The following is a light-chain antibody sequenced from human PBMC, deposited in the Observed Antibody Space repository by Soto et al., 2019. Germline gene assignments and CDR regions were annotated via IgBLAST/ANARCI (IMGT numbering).Light chain of an antibody. CDR2: DND. J-gene: IGLJ2*01. CDR3: ATWDGSLSAVV. Sequence: QSVLTQPPSVSAAPGQKVTISCSGSSSNIGNNFVSWYQQLPGTAPKLLIYDNDKRPSGIPDRFSGSKSGTSATLGVTGLQTGGEADYYCATWDGSLSAVVFGGGTKVTVL. V-gene: IGLV1-51*01. CDR1: SSNIGNNF.